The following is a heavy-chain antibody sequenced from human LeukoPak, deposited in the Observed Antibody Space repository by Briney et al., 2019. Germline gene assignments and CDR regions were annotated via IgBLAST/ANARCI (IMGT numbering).Heavy chain of an antibody. CDR3: ARVVVVPAENWFDP. D-gene: IGHD2-2*01. Sequence: SETLSLTCTVSGASISSGGYYWSWIRQHPGTGLEWIGYIYYSGTTYYNPSLKSRVTISADTSKNQFSLKLTSVTAADTAMYYCARVVVVPAENWFDPWGQGTLVTVSS. V-gene: IGHV4-31*03. CDR2: IYYSGTT. J-gene: IGHJ5*02. CDR1: GASISSGGYY.